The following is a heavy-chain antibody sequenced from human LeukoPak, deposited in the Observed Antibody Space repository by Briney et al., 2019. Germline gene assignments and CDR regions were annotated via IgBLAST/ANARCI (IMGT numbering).Heavy chain of an antibody. CDR2: INHSGIT. J-gene: IGHJ4*02. D-gene: IGHD3-9*01. CDR1: SYSISSGYY. CDR3: GRDRPTGYYDY. V-gene: IGHV4-38-2*02. Sequence: PSETLSLTCTVSSYSISSGYYWGWIRQSPGKGLEWIASINHSGITYYNPSLKSRVTISVDTSKNQFSLKLTSVTAADMAVYYCGRDRPTGYYDYWGQGILVTVSS.